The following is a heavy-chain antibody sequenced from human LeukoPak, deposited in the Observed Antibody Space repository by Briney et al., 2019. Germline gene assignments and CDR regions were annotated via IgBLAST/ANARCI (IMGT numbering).Heavy chain of an antibody. CDR2: ISSSGSTI. J-gene: IGHJ4*02. V-gene: IGHV3-48*03. CDR3: ARDDSSSWPGYSDY. Sequence: GGSLRLSCAASGFTFSSYEMNWVRQAPGKGLEWVSYISSSGSTIYYADSVKGRSTISRDNAKNSLYLQMNSLRAEDTAVYYCARDDSSSWPGYSDYWGQGTLVTVYS. CDR1: GFTFSSYE. D-gene: IGHD6-13*01.